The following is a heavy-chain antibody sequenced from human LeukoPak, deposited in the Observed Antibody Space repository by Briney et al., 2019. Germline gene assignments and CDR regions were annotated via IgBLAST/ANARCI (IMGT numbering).Heavy chain of an antibody. D-gene: IGHD6-19*01. CDR3: ACESGYSSGWYEN. Sequence: GGSLRLSCAASGFTFSNYWMHWVRQAPGKGLVWVSRINSDGINTSYADSVKGRFTISRDNAKNTLNLQMNSLRAEDTAVYYCACESGYSSGWYENWGQGTLVTVSS. V-gene: IGHV3-74*01. J-gene: IGHJ4*02. CDR2: INSDGINT. CDR1: GFTFSNYW.